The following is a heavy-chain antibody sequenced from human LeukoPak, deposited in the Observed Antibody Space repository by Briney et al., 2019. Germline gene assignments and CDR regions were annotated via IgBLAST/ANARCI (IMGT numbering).Heavy chain of an antibody. CDR3: AKHMVERQQDYYMDV. D-gene: IGHD2-15*01. V-gene: IGHV3-30*02. J-gene: IGHJ6*03. Sequence: GGSLRLACVASGVSFRSHGMHWVRQAPGKGLEWVAFIRHDESNKFYADSVKGRFTISRDNSKNTLYLQMSSLRAEDTALYYYAKHMVERQQDYYMDVWGKGTSVTVSS. CDR2: IRHDESNK. CDR1: GVSFRSHG.